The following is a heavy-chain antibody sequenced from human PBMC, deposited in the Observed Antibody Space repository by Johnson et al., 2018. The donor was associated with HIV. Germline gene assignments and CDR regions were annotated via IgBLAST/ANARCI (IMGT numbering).Heavy chain of an antibody. CDR3: AKDSGVAGRGDALDI. J-gene: IGHJ3*02. D-gene: IGHD6-19*01. CDR2: IWYDGSNK. CDR1: GFTFSSYG. V-gene: IGHV3-33*06. Sequence: QVQLVESGGGVVQPGRSLRLSCAASGFTFSSYGMHWVRQVPGKGLDWVAVIWYDGSNKYYADSVKGRFTITRDNSKNTLYLQMNSLRAEDTAMYQCAKDSGVAGRGDALDIWGQGTMVTVSS.